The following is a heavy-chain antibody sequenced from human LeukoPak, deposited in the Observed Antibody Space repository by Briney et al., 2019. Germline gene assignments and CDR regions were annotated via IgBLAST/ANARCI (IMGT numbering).Heavy chain of an antibody. CDR3: ARHFHPAESTGGYFDL. V-gene: IGHV5-51*01. CDR2: TFAGYSYT. D-gene: IGHD1-14*01. Sequence: GESLKISCQSSGYNFTPYWIVWVRQKPGKGLEWMGVTFAGYSYTIYSPSFQGQVTISVDKSISTAYLQRSSLKASDTAMYYCARHFHPAESTGGYFDLWGRGTLVTVSA. J-gene: IGHJ2*01. CDR1: GYNFTPYW.